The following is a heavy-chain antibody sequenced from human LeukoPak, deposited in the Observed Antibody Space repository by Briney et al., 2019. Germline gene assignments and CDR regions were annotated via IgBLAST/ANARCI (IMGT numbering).Heavy chain of an antibody. CDR2: IKQDGSEK. CDR3: ARDRKWLAMYYFDY. Sequence: GGSLRLSCAASGFTFSSYWMSWVRQAPGKGLEWVANIKQDGSEKYYVDSAKGRFTISRDNAKNSLYLQMNSLRAEDTAVYYCARDRKWLAMYYFDYWGQGTLVTVSS. V-gene: IGHV3-7*01. J-gene: IGHJ4*02. CDR1: GFTFSSYW. D-gene: IGHD6-19*01.